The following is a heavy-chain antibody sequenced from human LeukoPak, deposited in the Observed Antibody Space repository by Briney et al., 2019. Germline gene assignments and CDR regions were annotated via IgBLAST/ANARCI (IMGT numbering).Heavy chain of an antibody. V-gene: IGHV1-2*02. CDR1: GYTFTGYY. CDR3: ARVGHYYDSRGYYRVQSPYDY. CDR2: INPKSGGT. J-gene: IGHJ4*02. D-gene: IGHD3-22*01. Sequence: GASVKVSCKASGYTFTGYYMHWVRQAPGQGLEWMAWINPKSGGTNYAQKFQGRVTMTRDTSISTAYMELSRLRSDDTAVYYCARVGHYYDSRGYYRVQSPYDYWGQGTLVTVSS.